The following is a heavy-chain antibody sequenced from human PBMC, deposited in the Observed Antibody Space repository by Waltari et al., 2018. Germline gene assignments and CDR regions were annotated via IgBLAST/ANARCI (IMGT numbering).Heavy chain of an antibody. Sequence: QVQLVQSGAEVTKPGASVKVSCKASGYTFTNYDINWVRQATGQGLEWMGWMNPNSDDTGYEQKFQGRVTMTRNTSITTAYMELSSLRSEDTAVYYCARGYSGYFDYWGQGTLVTVSS. D-gene: IGHD5-12*01. V-gene: IGHV1-8*01. CDR3: ARGYSGYFDY. CDR2: MNPNSDDT. J-gene: IGHJ4*02. CDR1: GYTFTNYD.